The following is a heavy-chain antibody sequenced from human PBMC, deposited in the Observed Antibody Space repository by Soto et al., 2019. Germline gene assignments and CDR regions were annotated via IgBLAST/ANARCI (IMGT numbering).Heavy chain of an antibody. Sequence: GGSLRLSCAASGFTFSSYEMNWVRQAPGKGLEWVSYISSSGSTIYYADSVKGRFTISRDNAKNSLYLQMNSLRAEDTAVYYCAKEGEADMTTFFGMDVWGQGTTVTVSS. CDR1: GFTFSSYE. J-gene: IGHJ6*02. D-gene: IGHD4-4*01. CDR3: AKEGEADMTTFFGMDV. CDR2: ISSSGSTI. V-gene: IGHV3-48*03.